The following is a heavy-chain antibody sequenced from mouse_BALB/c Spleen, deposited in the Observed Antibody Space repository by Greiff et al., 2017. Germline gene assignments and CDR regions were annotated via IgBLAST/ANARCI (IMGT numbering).Heavy chain of an antibody. CDR3: AKHHDYGSSNVDY. CDR1: GFSLTDYG. CDR2: IWGGGST. D-gene: IGHD1-1*01. Sequence: VQVVESGPGLVAPSQSLSITCTVSGFSLTDYGVSWIRQPPGKGLEWLGVIWGGGSTYYNSALKSRLSISKDNSKSQVFLKMNSLQTDDTAMYYCAKHHDYGSSNVDYWGQGTTLTVSS. V-gene: IGHV2-6-5*01. J-gene: IGHJ2*01.